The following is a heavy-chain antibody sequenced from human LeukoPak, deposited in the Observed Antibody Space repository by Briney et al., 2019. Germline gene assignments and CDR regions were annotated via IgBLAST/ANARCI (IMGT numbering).Heavy chain of an antibody. CDR2: ISAYNGNT. CDR3: ARTRPPRYSSSSADY. Sequence: ASVKVSCKATGYTFTSYGISWVRQAPGQGLEWMGWISAYNGNTNYAQKLQGRVTMTTDTSTSTAYMELRSLRSDDTAVYYCARTRPPRYSSSSADYWGQGTLVTVSS. V-gene: IGHV1-18*01. J-gene: IGHJ4*02. D-gene: IGHD6-6*01. CDR1: GYTFTSYG.